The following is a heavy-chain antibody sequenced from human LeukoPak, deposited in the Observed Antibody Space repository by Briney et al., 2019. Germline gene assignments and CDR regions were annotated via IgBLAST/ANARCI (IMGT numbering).Heavy chain of an antibody. CDR1: GFTFSSYS. V-gene: IGHV3-21*01. D-gene: IGHD3-9*01. CDR3: ARDGSILTGYSDFDY. CDR2: ISSSSSYI. Sequence: PGGSLRLSCAASGFTFSSYSMNWVRQAPGKGLEWVSSISSSSSYIYYADSVEGRFTISRDNAKNPLYLQMNSLRAEDTAVYYCARDGSILTGYSDFDYWGQGTLVTVSS. J-gene: IGHJ4*02.